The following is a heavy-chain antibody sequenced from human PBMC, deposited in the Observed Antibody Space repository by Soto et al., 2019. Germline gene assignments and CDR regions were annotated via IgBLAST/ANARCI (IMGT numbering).Heavy chain of an antibody. CDR2: INPSDGGT. Sequence: QVLLVQSGAEVKKPGASVKVPCKASGYTFTSYYIHWVRQAPGQGLEWMGLINPSDGGTYYAQSLQGRLTVIRDTSTSTVYMELSSLTFEDAATYYCVSARVGSGDPGDWGPGTLVTVSS. V-gene: IGHV1-46*01. J-gene: IGHJ4*02. CDR1: GYTFTSYY. CDR3: VSARVGSGDPGD. D-gene: IGHD4-17*01.